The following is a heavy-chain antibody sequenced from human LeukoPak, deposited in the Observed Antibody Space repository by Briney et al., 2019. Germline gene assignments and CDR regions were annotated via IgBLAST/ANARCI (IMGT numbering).Heavy chain of an antibody. D-gene: IGHD3-16*01. CDR3: ARDTKRLGEPRNGMDV. CDR2: TYYRSKWYN. Sequence: SQTPSLTCAISGDSVSSNSAAWNWIRQSPSRGLEWLGRTYYRSKWYNDYAVSVKSRITINPDTSKNQFSLQLNSVTPEDTAVYYCARDTKRLGEPRNGMDVWGQGTTVTVSS. CDR1: GDSVSSNSAA. J-gene: IGHJ6*02. V-gene: IGHV6-1*01.